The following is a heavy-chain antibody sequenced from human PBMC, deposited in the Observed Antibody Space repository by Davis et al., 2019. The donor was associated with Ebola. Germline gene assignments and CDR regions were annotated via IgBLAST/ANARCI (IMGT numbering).Heavy chain of an antibody. Sequence: PGGSLRLSCVVSGFTFSDYTMNWVRQAPGKGLEWVSVIYTGGRTYYTDSVKGRFTISRDNSKNTIYLQMNSLRAEDTAVYYGARHYVYDYYMGLDVWGQGTTVAVSS. V-gene: IGHV3-66*04. D-gene: IGHD5/OR15-5a*01. CDR3: ARHYVYDYYMGLDV. CDR2: IYTGGRT. J-gene: IGHJ6*02. CDR1: GFTFSDYT.